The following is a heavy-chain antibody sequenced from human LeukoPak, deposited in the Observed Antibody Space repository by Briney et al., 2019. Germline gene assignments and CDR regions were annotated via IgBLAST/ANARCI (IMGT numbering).Heavy chain of an antibody. CDR1: GDSITGYY. Sequence: SETLSLTCTVSGDSITGYYWRWIRQAPGKGLEWIGYIYDSETTRYNPSLRSRVTISLDTSKKQFSLKLSSVTAADTAVYYCARGFGSSWYYFDYWGQGTLATVSS. CDR2: IYDSETT. V-gene: IGHV4-59*01. J-gene: IGHJ4*02. D-gene: IGHD6-13*01. CDR3: ARGFGSSWYYFDY.